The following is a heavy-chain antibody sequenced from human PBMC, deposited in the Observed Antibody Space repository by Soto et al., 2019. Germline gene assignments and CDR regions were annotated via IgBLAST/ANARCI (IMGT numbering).Heavy chain of an antibody. Sequence: GGSLRLSCAASGFTFSSYAMSWVRQAPGKGLEWVSAIRGSGGSTYYADSVKGRFTISRDNSKNTLYLQMNSLRAEDTAVYYYAREQYSISWYSFDCWGQESLVTGSS. V-gene: IGHV3-23*01. CDR2: IRGSGGST. CDR1: GFTFSSYA. CDR3: AREQYSISWYSFDC. D-gene: IGHD6-13*01. J-gene: IGHJ4*02.